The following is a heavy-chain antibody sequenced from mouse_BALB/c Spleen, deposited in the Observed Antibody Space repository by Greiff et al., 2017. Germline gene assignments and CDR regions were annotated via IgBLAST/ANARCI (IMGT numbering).Heavy chain of an antibody. Sequence: EVKLMESGGGLVQPGESLKLSCESNEYEFPSHDMSWVRKTPEKRLELVAAINSDGGSTYYPDTMERRFIISRDNTKKTLYLQMSSLRSEDTALYYCARGYYGSSSWYFDVWGAGTTVTVSS. V-gene: IGHV5-2*01. J-gene: IGHJ1*01. D-gene: IGHD1-1*01. CDR3: ARGYYGSSSWYFDV. CDR1: EYEFPSHD. CDR2: INSDGGST.